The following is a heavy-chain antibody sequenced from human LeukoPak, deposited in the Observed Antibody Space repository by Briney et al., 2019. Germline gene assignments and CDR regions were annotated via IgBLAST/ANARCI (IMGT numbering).Heavy chain of an antibody. Sequence: ASVKVSCKASGYTFTSYDINWVRQATGQGLEWMGWMNPNSGNTGYAQKFQGRVTMTRNTSISTAYMELSSLRSEDTAVYYCARGLGITMAGNYYYMDVWGKGTTVTVSS. J-gene: IGHJ6*03. CDR1: GYTFTSYD. D-gene: IGHD3-10*01. CDR2: MNPNSGNT. CDR3: ARGLGITMAGNYYYMDV. V-gene: IGHV1-8*01.